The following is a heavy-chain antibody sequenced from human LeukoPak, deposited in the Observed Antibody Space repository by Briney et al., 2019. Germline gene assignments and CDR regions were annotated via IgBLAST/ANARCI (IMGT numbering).Heavy chain of an antibody. V-gene: IGHV4-39*07. CDR1: GASISSGSNY. Sequence: SETLSLTCSVSGASISSGSNYWGWIRQPPGTTLEWIGSIYSSGSTYYNPSLKSRVIIIIDTPKNHFSLTLSSVTAADTAVYYCARDISSSWYGRHWFDPWGQGTLVTVSS. CDR3: ARDISSSWYGRHWFDP. CDR2: IYSSGST. D-gene: IGHD6-13*01. J-gene: IGHJ5*02.